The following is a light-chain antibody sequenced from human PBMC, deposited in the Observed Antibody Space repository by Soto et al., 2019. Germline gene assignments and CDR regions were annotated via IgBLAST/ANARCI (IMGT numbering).Light chain of an antibody. V-gene: IGLV2-14*01. Sequence: QPASVSASPGQSITISCTGTSSDFDTYNSVSWYQQYPGKAPQLLIYDVSYRPSGVSSRFSGSRSGNTASLTISGLQPDDDADYYCASYTSARIRVFGGGTKLTVL. CDR2: DVS. CDR3: ASYTSARIRV. J-gene: IGLJ2*01. CDR1: SSDFDTYNS.